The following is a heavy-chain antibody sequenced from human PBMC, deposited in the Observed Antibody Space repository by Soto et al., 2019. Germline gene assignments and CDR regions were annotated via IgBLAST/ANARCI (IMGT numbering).Heavy chain of an antibody. CDR3: AKGMVRGVPHWFDP. CDR2: ISGSGGST. V-gene: IGHV3-23*01. D-gene: IGHD3-10*01. J-gene: IGHJ5*02. CDR1: WFNFSSHA. Sequence: TWGSLRLPCAASWFNFSSHAMSWVRQAPGKGLEWVSAISGSGGSTYYADSVKGRFTISRDNSKNTLYLQMNSLRAEDTAVYYCAKGMVRGVPHWFDPWGQGTLVTVSS.